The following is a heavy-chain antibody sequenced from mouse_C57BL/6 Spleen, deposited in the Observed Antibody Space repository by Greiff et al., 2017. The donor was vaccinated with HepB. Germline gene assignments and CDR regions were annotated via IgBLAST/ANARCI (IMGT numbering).Heavy chain of an antibody. Sequence: QVQLQQSGAELVKPGASVKMSCKASGYTFTTYPIEWMKQNHGKSLEWIGNFHPYNDDTKYNEKFKGKATLTVEKSSSTVYLELRRLTSDDSAVYYCARGGYYYGSSYYFDYWGQGTTLTVSS. CDR3: ARGGYYYGSSYYFDY. V-gene: IGHV1-47*01. J-gene: IGHJ2*01. D-gene: IGHD1-1*01. CDR2: FHPYNDDT. CDR1: GYTFTTYP.